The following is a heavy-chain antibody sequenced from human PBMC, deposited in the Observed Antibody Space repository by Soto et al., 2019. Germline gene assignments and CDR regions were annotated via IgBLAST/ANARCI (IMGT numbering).Heavy chain of an antibody. J-gene: IGHJ6*02. V-gene: IGHV4-59*01. Sequence: QVPLQESGPGLVKPSETLSLTCTVSGGSISSYYWSWIRQPPGKGLEWIGYIYYSGSTNYNPSLKSRLTISLDTSKNQFSLKLSSVTDADTAGYYCARDPMTPVTPSYYDSGRDVWGRWTTVTVSS. CDR1: GGSISSYY. CDR3: ARDPMTPVTPSYYDSGRDV. D-gene: IGHD4-17*01. CDR2: IYYSGST.